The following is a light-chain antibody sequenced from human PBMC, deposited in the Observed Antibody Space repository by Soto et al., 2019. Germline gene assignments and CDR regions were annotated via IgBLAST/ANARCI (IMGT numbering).Light chain of an antibody. V-gene: IGKV3-20*01. CDR2: GTS. Sequence: ENVLTQSPGTLSLSPGERATLSCRASQNVDSSYLAWYQQKPGQAPRLLIYGTSSRATGIPDRFSGSGSGTDFTLTINRLAPEDFAVYYCQHYSNSIYTFGQGTKVEIK. CDR1: QNVDSSY. J-gene: IGKJ2*01. CDR3: QHYSNSIYT.